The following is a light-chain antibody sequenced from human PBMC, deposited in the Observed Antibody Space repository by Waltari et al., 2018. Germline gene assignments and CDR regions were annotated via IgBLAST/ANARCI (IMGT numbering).Light chain of an antibody. CDR1: SSDVGGYDY. CDR3: SSYAGSNNVVV. J-gene: IGLJ2*01. CDR2: EVN. Sequence: QSALTQPPSASGSPGQSVTISCTGTSSDVGGYDYVYWYQQHPGKPPKLIIFEVNKWPQGFLDRFSGSKSGNTASLTIYGLQPEDEADYYCSSYAGSNNVVVFGGGTKLTVL. V-gene: IGLV2-8*01.